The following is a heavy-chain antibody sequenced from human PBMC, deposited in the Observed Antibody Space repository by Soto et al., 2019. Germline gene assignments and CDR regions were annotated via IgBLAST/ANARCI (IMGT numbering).Heavy chain of an antibody. CDR1: GFTFSSYG. CDR3: AKDQVAGTWSSHDAFDI. V-gene: IGHV3-30*18. CDR2: ISYDGSNK. Sequence: GGSLRLSCAASGFTFSSYGMHWVRQAPGKGLEWVAVISYDGSNKYYADSVKGRFTISRDNSKNTLYLQMNSLRAEDTAVYYCAKDQVAGTWSSHDAFDIWGQGTMVTVSS. D-gene: IGHD6-19*01. J-gene: IGHJ3*02.